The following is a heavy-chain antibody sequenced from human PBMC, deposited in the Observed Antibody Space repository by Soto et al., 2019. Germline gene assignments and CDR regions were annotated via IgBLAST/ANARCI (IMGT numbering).Heavy chain of an antibody. V-gene: IGHV1-2*02. CDR2: FNPNNGAT. Sequence: ASVKVSCKASGYTFTDYYMHWVRQAPGQGLEWMGWFNPNNGATNYAQKLQGRVTMTRDTSTSTAYMELNTLTSDDTAVYYCARSALGLRVYEPTADCFDPWGQGTPVTVSS. D-gene: IGHD3-16*01. J-gene: IGHJ5*02. CDR1: GYTFTDYY. CDR3: ARSALGLRVYEPTADCFDP.